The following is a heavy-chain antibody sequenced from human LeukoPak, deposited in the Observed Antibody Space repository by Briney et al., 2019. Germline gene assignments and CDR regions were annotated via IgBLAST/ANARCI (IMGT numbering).Heavy chain of an antibody. D-gene: IGHD3-10*01. J-gene: IGHJ1*01. CDR3: AKELETRGASPEYFQH. V-gene: IGHV3-30*02. Sequence: GGSLRLSCAAPGFTFSSYGVHCVRQAPGGGLGWGAVRRDDQSKKYYADSVKGRFTISRDNSKNTLYQQMNSLTDQDTGVYYCAKELETRGASPEYFQHWGQGPLVTVSS. CDR2: RRDDQSKK. CDR1: GFTFSSYG.